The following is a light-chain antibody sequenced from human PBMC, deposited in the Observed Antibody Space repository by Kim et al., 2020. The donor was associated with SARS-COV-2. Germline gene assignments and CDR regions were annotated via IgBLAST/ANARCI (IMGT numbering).Light chain of an antibody. CDR2: QDT. V-gene: IGLV3-1*01. CDR3: QAWDSSTL. Sequence: SYELTQPPSMSVSPGQTASITCSGDKLGDKYACWYQQKPGQSPVLVIYQDTKRPSGIPERFSGSNSGNTATLTISGTQAMDEADYYCQAWDSSTLFGGGTQLTVL. J-gene: IGLJ2*01. CDR1: KLGDKY.